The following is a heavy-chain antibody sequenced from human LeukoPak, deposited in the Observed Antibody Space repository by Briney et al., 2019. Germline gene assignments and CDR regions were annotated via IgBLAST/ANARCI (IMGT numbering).Heavy chain of an antibody. CDR3: ARAGGLVVAGTFDP. J-gene: IGHJ5*02. CDR1: GGSISSYY. D-gene: IGHD6-19*01. V-gene: IGHV4-59*01. Sequence: SETLSLTCSVSGGSISSYYWSWIRQPPGKGLEWIGYIYYSGSTNYNPSLKSRVTISVDTSKDQFSLKLSSVTAADTAVYYCARAGGLVVAGTFDPWGQGTLVTVSS. CDR2: IYYSGST.